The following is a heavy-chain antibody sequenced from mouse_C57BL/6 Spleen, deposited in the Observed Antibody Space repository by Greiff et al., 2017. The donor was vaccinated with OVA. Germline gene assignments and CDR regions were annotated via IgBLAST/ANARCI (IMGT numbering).Heavy chain of an antibody. CDR1: GYTFTNYW. Sequence: QVHVKQSGAELVRPGTSVKMSCKASGYTFTNYWIGWAKQRPGHGLEWIGDIYPGGGYTNYNEKFKGKATLTADKSSSTAYMQFSSLTSEDSAIYYCARYEYYFDYWGQGTTLTVSS. V-gene: IGHV1-63*01. CDR2: IYPGGGYT. D-gene: IGHD2-3*01. J-gene: IGHJ2*01. CDR3: ARYEYYFDY.